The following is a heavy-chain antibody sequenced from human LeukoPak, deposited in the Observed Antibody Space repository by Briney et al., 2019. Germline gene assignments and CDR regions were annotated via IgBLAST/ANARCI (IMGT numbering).Heavy chain of an antibody. CDR2: ISSSSSHT. V-gene: IGHV3-11*06. CDR1: GFTFSDYY. J-gene: IGHJ4*02. CDR3: ARHQYYYDSSGYSD. Sequence: GGSLRLSCAAPGFTFSDYYMSWIRQAPGKGLEWVSYISSSSSHTNCADSVKGRFTISRDNAKNSLYLQMNSLRAEDTAVYYCARHQYYYDSSGYSDWGQGTLVTVSS. D-gene: IGHD3-22*01.